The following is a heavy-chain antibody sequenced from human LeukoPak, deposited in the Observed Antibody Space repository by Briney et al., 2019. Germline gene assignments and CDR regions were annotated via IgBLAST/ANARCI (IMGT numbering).Heavy chain of an antibody. CDR2: IRSKAYGGTT. CDR1: GSTFGDYA. Sequence: GGSLRLSCTASGSTFGDYAMSWVRQAPGKGLEWVGFIRSKAYGGTTEYAASVKGRFTISRDDSKSIAYLQMNSLKTEDTAVYYCTRDREYSSSWFDYWGQGTLVTVSS. D-gene: IGHD6-13*01. CDR3: TRDREYSSSWFDY. V-gene: IGHV3-49*04. J-gene: IGHJ4*02.